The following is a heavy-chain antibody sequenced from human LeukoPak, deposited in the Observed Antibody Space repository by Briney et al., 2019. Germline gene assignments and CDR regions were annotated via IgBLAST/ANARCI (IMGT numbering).Heavy chain of an antibody. Sequence: PSETLSLTCSVSAGSISSHYWSWIRQSPVRGLEWIGYVSYTGSTYYNPSLKSRVTISVDTSKNQFPLKLSSVTAADTAVYYCARDRRELYASSDWFDPWGQGTLVTVSS. J-gene: IGHJ5*02. CDR1: AGSISSHY. D-gene: IGHD2-8*01. V-gene: IGHV4-59*11. CDR3: ARDRRELYASSDWFDP. CDR2: VSYTGST.